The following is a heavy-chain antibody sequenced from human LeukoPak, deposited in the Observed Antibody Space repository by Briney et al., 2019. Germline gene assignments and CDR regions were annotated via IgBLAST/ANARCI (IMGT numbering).Heavy chain of an antibody. V-gene: IGHV1-69*05. D-gene: IGHD4-17*01. CDR1: GGTFSSYA. CDR2: IIPIFGTA. J-gene: IGHJ4*02. CDR3: ARADPDYGDWGVHY. Sequence: SVKVSCKASGGTFSSYAISWVRQAPGQGLEWMGRIIPIFGTANYAQKFQGRVTFTTDESTSTAYMELSSLRSEDTAVYYCARADPDYGDWGVHYWGQGSLVTVSS.